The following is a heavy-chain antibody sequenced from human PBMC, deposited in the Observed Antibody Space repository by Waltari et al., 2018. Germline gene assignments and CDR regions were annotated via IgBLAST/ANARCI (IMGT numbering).Heavy chain of an antibody. CDR2: IYSGGST. CDR3: ARARRYNSTCMDV. D-gene: IGHD6-13*01. J-gene: IGHJ6*02. CDR1: GFTVSSNS. V-gene: IGHV3-66*02. Sequence: EVQLVESGGGLVQPGGSLRLSCAASGFTVSSNSMSWVRQAPGKGLEWVSVIYSGGSTYYADSVKGRFTISRDNSKNTLYLQMNSLRAEDTAVYYCARARRYNSTCMDVWGQGTTVTVSS.